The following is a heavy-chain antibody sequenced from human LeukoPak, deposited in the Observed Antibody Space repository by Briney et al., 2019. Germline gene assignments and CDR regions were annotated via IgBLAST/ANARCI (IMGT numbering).Heavy chain of an antibody. D-gene: IGHD3-9*01. CDR2: INPNSGGT. CDR3: ARAGLFDILTADYYYMDV. CDR1: GYTFTGYY. V-gene: IGHV1-2*02. J-gene: IGHJ6*03. Sequence: ASVKVSCKASGYTFTGYYMHWVRQAPGQGLEWMGWINPNSGGTNYAQKFQGRVTMTRDTSISTAYMELSRLRSDDTAVYYCARAGLFDILTADYYYMDVWGKGTTVTISS.